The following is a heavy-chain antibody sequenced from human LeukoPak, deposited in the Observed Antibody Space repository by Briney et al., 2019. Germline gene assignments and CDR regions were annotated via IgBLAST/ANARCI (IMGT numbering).Heavy chain of an antibody. CDR2: IIPIFGTA. D-gene: IGHD5-18*01. V-gene: IGHV1-69*13. J-gene: IGHJ4*02. CDR1: VGTFSSYA. CDR3: ARERTAMGTDLFDY. Sequence: ASVKVSCKASVGTFSSYAISWVRQAPGQRLEWMGGIIPIFGTANYAQKFQGRVTITADEFTSTAYMEPSSLGSEDTAVYYSARERTAMGTDLFDYWGQGTLVTVSS.